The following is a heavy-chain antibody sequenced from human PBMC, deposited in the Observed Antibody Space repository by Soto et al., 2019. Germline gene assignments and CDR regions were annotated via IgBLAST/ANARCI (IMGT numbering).Heavy chain of an antibody. CDR3: ERLYRGTTVDY. D-gene: IGHD1-26*01. Sequence: ASVKVSCTASGYSFTTDFAMHWVRQAPGQRHEWMGWVNVGNGNTKNSQKFQDRLTITWDTSAATVYMELSSLRSEDTAVYYWERLYRGTTVDYW. V-gene: IGHV1-3*01. J-gene: IGHJ4*01. CDR1: GYSFTTDFA. CDR2: VNVGNGNT.